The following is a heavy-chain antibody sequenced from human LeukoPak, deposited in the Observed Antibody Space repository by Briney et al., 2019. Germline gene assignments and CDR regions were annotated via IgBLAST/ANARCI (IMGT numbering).Heavy chain of an antibody. CDR1: GGTFSSYT. J-gene: IGHJ4*02. Sequence: SVKVSCKASGGTFSSYTISWVRQAPGQGLEWMGRIIPILGIANYAQKFQGRVTITADKSTSTATMELSSLRSEDTAVYYCARYQYYYDSSGYPVDYWGQGTLVTVSS. CDR3: ARYQYYYDSSGYPVDY. D-gene: IGHD3-22*01. V-gene: IGHV1-69*02. CDR2: IIPILGIA.